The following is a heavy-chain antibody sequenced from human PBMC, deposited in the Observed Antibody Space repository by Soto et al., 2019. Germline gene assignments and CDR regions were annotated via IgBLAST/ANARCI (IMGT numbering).Heavy chain of an antibody. CDR3: ARVDTVGASWFDP. Sequence: PSETLSLTCTVSGGSLSSYYWSWIRQPPGKGLEWIGYSYYSGSINYNPSLKSRVTISVDTSKNQFSLKLSSVTAADTAVYYCARVDTVGASWFDPWGQGTLDTVSS. D-gene: IGHD1-26*01. V-gene: IGHV4-59*12. J-gene: IGHJ5*02. CDR2: SYYSGSI. CDR1: GGSLSSYY.